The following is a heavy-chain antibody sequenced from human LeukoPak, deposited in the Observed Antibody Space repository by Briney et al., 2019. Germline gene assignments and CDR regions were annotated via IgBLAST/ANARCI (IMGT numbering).Heavy chain of an antibody. CDR3: ARSLPIITIFGVVTRDDAFDI. CDR2: IIPIFGTA. J-gene: IGHJ3*02. D-gene: IGHD3-3*01. CDR1: GGTFSSYA. V-gene: IGHV1-69*05. Sequence: SVKVSCKASGGTFSSYAISWVRQAPGQGLEWMGGIIPIFGTANYAQKFQGRVTITTDESTSTAYMELSSLRSVDTAVYYCARSLPIITIFGVVTRDDAFDIWGQGTMVTVSS.